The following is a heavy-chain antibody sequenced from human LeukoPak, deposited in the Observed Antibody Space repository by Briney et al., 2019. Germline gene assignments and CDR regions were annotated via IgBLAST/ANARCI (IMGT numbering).Heavy chain of an antibody. CDR3: ARLGVEKYFDY. CDR2: IYPADSDI. CDR1: GYSINNYW. J-gene: IGHJ4*02. V-gene: IGHV5-51*01. Sequence: GESLKISCKGSGYSINNYWIGWVRQMPGKGLEWMGIIYPADSDIRYSPSFQGQVTISADKSISTAYLQWSSLKASDTAMYYCARLGVEKYFDYWGQGTLVTVSS.